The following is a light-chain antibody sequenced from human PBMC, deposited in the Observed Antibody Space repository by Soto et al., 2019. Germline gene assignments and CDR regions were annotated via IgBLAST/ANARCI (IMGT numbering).Light chain of an antibody. Sequence: DVVLTQSPDSLALSLGETATITCKTTQSALFSASNKNYIAWYQRRPGQPLKLLFYWASTRASGVPERFSGSGSGTDCTLTISSLQPDDADIYSCQQYFSIPMFTFAQGTKVDIK. CDR1: QSALFSASNKNY. V-gene: IGKV4-1*01. CDR3: QQYFSIPMFT. J-gene: IGKJ2*01. CDR2: WAS.